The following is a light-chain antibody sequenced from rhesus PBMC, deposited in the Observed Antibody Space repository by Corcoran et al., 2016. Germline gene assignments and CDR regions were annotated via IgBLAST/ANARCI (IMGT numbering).Light chain of an antibody. CDR3: QHTYGAPYS. J-gene: IGKJ2*01. Sequence: ETVVTQSPATLSLSPGERATLSCRASQSVGSYLAWYQQKPGQAPRLLFYGASSRATGIPDRFRGSGSGTDFTLTISSLQPEDFPTYYCQHTYGAPYSFGQGTTVDIK. V-gene: IGKV3-24*04. CDR2: GAS. CDR1: QSVGSY.